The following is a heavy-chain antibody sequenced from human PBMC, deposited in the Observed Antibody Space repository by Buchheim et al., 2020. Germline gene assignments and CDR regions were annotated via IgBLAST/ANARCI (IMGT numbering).Heavy chain of an antibody. J-gene: IGHJ4*02. CDR1: GGSISSGGYS. V-gene: IGHV4-30-2*01. D-gene: IGHD3-22*01. Sequence: QLQLQESGSGLVKPSQTLSLTCAVSGGSISSGGYSWSWIRQPPGKGLEWIGYIYHSGSTYYNPSLKSRVTISVDRSKNQFSLKLSSVTAADTAVYYCARGGTDSSGYYYFDYWGQGT. CDR2: IYHSGST. CDR3: ARGGTDSSGYYYFDY.